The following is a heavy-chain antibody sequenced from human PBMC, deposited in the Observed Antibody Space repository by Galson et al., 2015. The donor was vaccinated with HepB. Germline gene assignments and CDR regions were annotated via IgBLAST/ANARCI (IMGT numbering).Heavy chain of an antibody. V-gene: IGHV1-2*02. CDR2: INPNSGGT. Sequence: SVKVSCKASGYTFTGYYMHWVRQAPGQGLEWMGWINPNSGGTNYAQKFQGRVTMTRDTSISTAYMELSRLRSDDTAVYYCARAGGIVVVPAAPGAFDIWGQGTMVTVSS. CDR1: GYTFTGYY. CDR3: ARAGGIVVVPAAPGAFDI. J-gene: IGHJ3*02. D-gene: IGHD2-2*01.